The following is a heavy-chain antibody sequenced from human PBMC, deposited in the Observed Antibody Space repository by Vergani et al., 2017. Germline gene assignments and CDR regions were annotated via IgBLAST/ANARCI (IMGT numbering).Heavy chain of an antibody. CDR2: ISSSSSYI. D-gene: IGHD5-18*01. J-gene: IGHJ5*02. Sequence: EVQLLESGGGLVQPGGSLRLSCAASGFTFSSYSMNWVRQAPGKGLEWVSSISSSSSYIYYADSVKGRFTISRDNANNFLYLQMNSLRADDTAVYYCARSLREDTAMVTGWFDPWGQGTLVTVSS. V-gene: IGHV3-21*01. CDR3: ARSLREDTAMVTGWFDP. CDR1: GFTFSSYS.